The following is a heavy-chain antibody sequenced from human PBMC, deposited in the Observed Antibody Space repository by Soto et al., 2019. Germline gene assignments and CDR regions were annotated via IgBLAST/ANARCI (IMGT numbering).Heavy chain of an antibody. V-gene: IGHV4-61*01. CDR2: IYYSGST. CDR3: AVLSSGWTPVDY. J-gene: IGHJ4*02. CDR1: GGSVSSGSYY. D-gene: IGHD6-19*01. Sequence: QVQLQESGPGLVKPSETLSLTCTVSGGSVSSGSYYWSWIRQLPGKGLEWIGYIYYSGSTNYNPSIISRVTIPVDTSKNQCSLKLSSVTAEDTAVYYCAVLSSGWTPVDYWGQGTLVTVSS.